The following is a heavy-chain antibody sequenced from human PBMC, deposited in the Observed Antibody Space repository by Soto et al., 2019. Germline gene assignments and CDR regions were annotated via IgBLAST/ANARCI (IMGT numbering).Heavy chain of an antibody. CDR2: INPDGSTT. CDR3: ARASVSTYHFDY. CDR1: GFTFSSYW. V-gene: IGHV3-74*01. Sequence: EVQLVESGGGLVQPGGSLRLSCAASGFTFSSYWMHWVRQAPGKSLVCVSRINPDGSTTSHADSVKGRFTISRDIAENALYLQMHSLRGEGTAVYYCARASVSTYHFDYWGPGSLGTV. J-gene: IGHJ4*02.